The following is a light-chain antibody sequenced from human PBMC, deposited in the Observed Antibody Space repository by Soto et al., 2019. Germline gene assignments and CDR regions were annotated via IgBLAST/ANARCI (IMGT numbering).Light chain of an antibody. CDR3: QQSFSPLWT. Sequence: DIQMTQSPSSLSASVGDRVTITCRASQSISNYLNWYQQKPGKAPKLPIYAASSMQSGVPSRFSGSGSEADFTLAISGLQPDDSATCYCQQSFSPLWTFGQGTKVEV. CDR2: AAS. V-gene: IGKV1-39*01. CDR1: QSISNY. J-gene: IGKJ1*01.